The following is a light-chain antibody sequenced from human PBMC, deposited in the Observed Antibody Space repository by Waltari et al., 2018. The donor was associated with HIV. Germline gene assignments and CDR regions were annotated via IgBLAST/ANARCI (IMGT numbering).Light chain of an antibody. CDR1: WSNIRSNY. Sequence: QSVLTQPPSASGTPGQEVSISCSGSWSNIRSNYVDWYQQLPGTAPKLLIRKNFERPSGVPDRFSGSKSGTSASRSISGLRSEDDGDYYCAAWDDSLNGYVFGSGTKVTVL. CDR2: KNF. V-gene: IGLV1-47*01. J-gene: IGLJ1*01. CDR3: AAWDDSLNGYV.